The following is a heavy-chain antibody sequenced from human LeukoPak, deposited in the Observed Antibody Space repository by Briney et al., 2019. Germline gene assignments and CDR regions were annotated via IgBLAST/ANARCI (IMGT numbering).Heavy chain of an antibody. Sequence: GESLKISCKGSGYSFTSYWIGWVRQMPGKGLEWMGITYPSDSDTRYSPSFQGQVTISADKSISTAYLQWSSLKASDTAVYYRASRGGKSYFHTWGQGTLVTVSS. CDR2: TYPSDSDT. V-gene: IGHV5-51*01. CDR3: ASRGGKSYFHT. CDR1: GYSFTSYW. D-gene: IGHD1-26*01. J-gene: IGHJ1*01.